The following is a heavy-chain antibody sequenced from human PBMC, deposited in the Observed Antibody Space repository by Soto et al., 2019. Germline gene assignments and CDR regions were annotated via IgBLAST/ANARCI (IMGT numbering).Heavy chain of an antibody. D-gene: IGHD4-17*01. J-gene: IGHJ6*03. CDR2: INPNSGGT. CDR3: ARDQGYGDSYMDV. V-gene: IGHV1-2*04. Sequence: ASVKASCKASGYTFTGYYMHWVRQAPGQGLEWMGWINPNSGGTNYAQKFQGWVTMTRDTSISTAYMELSRLRSDDTAVYSCARDQGYGDSYMDVWGKGTTVTVSS. CDR1: GYTFTGYY.